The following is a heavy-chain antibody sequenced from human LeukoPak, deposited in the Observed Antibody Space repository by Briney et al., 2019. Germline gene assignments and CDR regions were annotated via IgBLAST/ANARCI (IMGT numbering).Heavy chain of an antibody. Sequence: GGSLRLSCTASGFTFSSYTMSWVRQAPGKGLEWVSAISGSGGSTYYADSVKGRFTISRDNSKNTPYLQMNSLRAEDTAVYYCAKDRYGDYLGAFDIWGQGTMVTVSS. V-gene: IGHV3-23*01. CDR1: GFTFSSYT. D-gene: IGHD4-17*01. CDR3: AKDRYGDYLGAFDI. J-gene: IGHJ3*02. CDR2: ISGSGGST.